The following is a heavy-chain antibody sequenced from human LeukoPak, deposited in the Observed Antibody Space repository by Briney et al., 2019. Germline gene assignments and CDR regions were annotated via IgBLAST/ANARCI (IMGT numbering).Heavy chain of an antibody. V-gene: IGHV3-48*03. CDR1: GFTFSSYE. CDR3: AKDIVGATTWDYYYYMDV. Sequence: GGSLRLSCAASGFTFSSYEMNWVRQAPGKGLEWVSYISSSGSTIYYADSVKGRFTISRDNAKNSLYLQMNSLRAEDTAVYYCAKDIVGATTWDYYYYMDVWGKGTTVTVSS. J-gene: IGHJ6*03. D-gene: IGHD1-26*01. CDR2: ISSSGSTI.